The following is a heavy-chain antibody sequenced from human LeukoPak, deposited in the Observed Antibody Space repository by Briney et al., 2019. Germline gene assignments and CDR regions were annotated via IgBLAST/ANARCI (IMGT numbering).Heavy chain of an antibody. V-gene: IGHV3-15*01. J-gene: IGHJ5*02. CDR2: IKSKTDGGTT. Sequence: PGGSLRLSCAASGFTFSNAWMSWVRQAPGKGLEWVGRIKSKTDGGTTDYAAPVKGRFTISRDDSKNTLYLQMNSLKTEDTAVYYCTPVWGSYRFPWFDPWGQGTLVTVSS. CDR1: GFTFSNAW. CDR3: TPVWGSYRFPWFDP. D-gene: IGHD3-16*02.